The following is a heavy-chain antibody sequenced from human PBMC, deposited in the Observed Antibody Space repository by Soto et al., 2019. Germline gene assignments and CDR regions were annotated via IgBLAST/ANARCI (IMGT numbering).Heavy chain of an antibody. Sequence: ASVKVSCKXSGYSLTELSIHWVRQAPGKGPEWMGGFDPEDGEIKFAQNFQGRVTMTEDTPTDTAYMELSSLRSEDTAIYYCATGLQHLVNPYYFDLWGQGTLVTVSS. D-gene: IGHD2-15*01. CDR1: GYSLTELS. J-gene: IGHJ4*02. V-gene: IGHV1-24*01. CDR2: FDPEDGEI. CDR3: ATGLQHLVNPYYFDL.